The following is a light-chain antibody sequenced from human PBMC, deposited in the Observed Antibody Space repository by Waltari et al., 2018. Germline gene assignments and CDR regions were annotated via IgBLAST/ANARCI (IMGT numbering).Light chain of an antibody. CDR1: ELGHKF. V-gene: IGLV3-1*01. CDR2: QDL. CDR3: QAWDDSVCG. Sequence: SYELTQPPSVSVTPGQTAKIACSGEELGHKFAYWYQQRPGQSPLLVIYQDLKRPSGISERFSGSTSGNKTTLTSTGAQAIDEADYYCQAWDDSVCGFGGGTRLTVL. J-gene: IGLJ2*01.